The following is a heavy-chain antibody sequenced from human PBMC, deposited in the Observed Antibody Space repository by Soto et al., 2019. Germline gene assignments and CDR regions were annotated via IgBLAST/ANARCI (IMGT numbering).Heavy chain of an antibody. J-gene: IGHJ6*02. V-gene: IGHV3-11*06. CDR2: ISSSSGST. CDR3: ARDRGGYDRLYYYHGMDV. Sequence: PGGSLRLSCAASGFTFSDYYMSWIRQAPGKGLEYISCISSSSGSTNYADSVKGRFTISRDNAKNSLYLQMSSLRAEDTAVYYCARDRGGYDRLYYYHGMDVWGQGTTVTVS. CDR1: GFTFSDYY. D-gene: IGHD5-12*01.